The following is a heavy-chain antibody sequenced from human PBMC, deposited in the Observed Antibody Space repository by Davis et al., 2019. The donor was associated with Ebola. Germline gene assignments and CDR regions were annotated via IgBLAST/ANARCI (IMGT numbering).Heavy chain of an antibody. CDR2: IRSKANSYAT. Sequence: GGSLRLSCAASGFTFSGSAMHWVRQASGKGLEWVGRIRSKANSYATAYAASVKGRFTISRDDSKNTAYLQMNSLKTEDTAVYYCARWGAMVQGVIITSYGMDVWGQGTTVTVSS. V-gene: IGHV3-73*01. CDR3: ARWGAMVQGVIITSYGMDV. CDR1: GFTFSGSA. D-gene: IGHD3-10*01. J-gene: IGHJ6*02.